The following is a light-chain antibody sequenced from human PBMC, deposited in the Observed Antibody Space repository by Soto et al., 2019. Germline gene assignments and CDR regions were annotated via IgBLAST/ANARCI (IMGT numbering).Light chain of an antibody. V-gene: IGKV1-33*01. CDR2: NGS. CDR1: QDISKH. J-gene: IGKJ5*01. CDR3: QQYANLPIT. Sequence: DLQLTQSPSSLSASVGDRVTITCQASQDISKHLKWYQQKPGEAPNLLLYNGSNWETGVPSRFRGSGSGTDFTFAISSLQPEDIATYYCQQYANLPITFGQGTRLEIK.